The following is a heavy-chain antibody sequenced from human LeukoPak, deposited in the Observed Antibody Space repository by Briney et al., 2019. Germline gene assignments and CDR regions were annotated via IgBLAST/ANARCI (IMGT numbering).Heavy chain of an antibody. Sequence: GGFLRLSCAASGFTFSSYAMSWVRQAPGKGLEWVSATPGGGGSTYYADSVKGRFTISRDYSKNTLYLQMNSLGAEDTAVYYCAKVIWRGSSSSGKSVSDYWGQGTLVTVCS. V-gene: IGHV3-23*01. CDR1: GFTFSSYA. CDR3: AKVIWRGSSSSGKSVSDY. J-gene: IGHJ4*02. D-gene: IGHD6-6*01. CDR2: TPGGGGST.